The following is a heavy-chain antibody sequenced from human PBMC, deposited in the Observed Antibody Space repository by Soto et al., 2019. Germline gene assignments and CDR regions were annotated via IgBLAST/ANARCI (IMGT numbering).Heavy chain of an antibody. J-gene: IGHJ6*02. D-gene: IGHD5-12*01. CDR2: MNPNSGNT. V-gene: IGHV1-8*01. Sequence: QVQLVQSGAEVKKPGASVKVSCKASGYTSTHFDINWVRQATGQGLEWMGWMNPNSGNTVYAQKFQGRVTMTRDTSKTTAYMELSSLRSEDTAVYYCARGSNGYEKRYGMDVWGQGTTVTVSS. CDR3: ARGSNGYEKRYGMDV. CDR1: GYTSTHFD.